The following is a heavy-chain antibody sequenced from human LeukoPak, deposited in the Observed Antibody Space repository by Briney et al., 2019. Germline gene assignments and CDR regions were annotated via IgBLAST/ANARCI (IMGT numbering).Heavy chain of an antibody. J-gene: IGHJ6*02. V-gene: IGHV1-2*04. CDR1: GGTFSSYA. CDR3: ARASGDRWYYYGMDV. Sequence: GASVKVSCKASGGTFSSYAISWVRQAPGQGLEWMGIINPSGGSTSYAQKFQGWVTMTRDTSISTAYMELSRLRSDDTAVYYCARASGDRWYYYGMDVWGQGTTVTVSS. D-gene: IGHD3-10*01. CDR2: INPSGGST.